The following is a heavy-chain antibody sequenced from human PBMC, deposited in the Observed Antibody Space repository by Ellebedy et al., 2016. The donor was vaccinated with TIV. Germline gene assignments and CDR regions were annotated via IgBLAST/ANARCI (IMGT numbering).Heavy chain of an antibody. J-gene: IGHJ4*02. Sequence: GGSLRLSXAASGFTFSSYGMHWVRQAPGKGLEWVAVISYDGSNKYYADSVKGRFTISRDNSKNTLYLQMNSLRAEDTAVYYCAKGAIVVVPAAIIDYWGQGTLVTVSS. CDR1: GFTFSSYG. V-gene: IGHV3-30*18. D-gene: IGHD2-2*01. CDR3: AKGAIVVVPAAIIDY. CDR2: ISYDGSNK.